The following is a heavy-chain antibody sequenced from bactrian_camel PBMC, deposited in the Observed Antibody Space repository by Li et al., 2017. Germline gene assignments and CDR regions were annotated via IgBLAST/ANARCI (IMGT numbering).Heavy chain of an antibody. V-gene: IGHV3S40*01. CDR3: VAGPGRDTDPFCPFWVLEGSGY. CDR2: ISRSGGDT. D-gene: IGHD6*01. CDR1: GFTFKKYV. Sequence: VQLVESGGGLVQPGGSLRLSCAADGFTFKKYVMSWVRQAPGKGLEWVSDISRSGGDTYYADSVKGRFTMSRDNAKRAVYLQMNSLEPDDTAMYYCVAGPGRDTDPFCPFWVLEGSGYWG. J-gene: IGHJ6*01.